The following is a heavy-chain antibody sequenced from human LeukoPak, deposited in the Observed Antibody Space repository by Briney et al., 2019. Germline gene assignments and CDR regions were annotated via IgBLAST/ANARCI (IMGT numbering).Heavy chain of an antibody. V-gene: IGHV3-30*18. CDR3: AKALASAEGAY. CDR2: ISFDGSNK. Sequence: PGGSLRLPCAASGFTFGSYAMHWVRQAPGKGLEWVGGISFDGSNKYYADSVKGRLTISRDNSKNTLYLQVNSLRTEDTAVYYCAKALASAEGAYWGQGTLVTVSS. D-gene: IGHD6-13*01. CDR1: GFTFGSYA. J-gene: IGHJ4*02.